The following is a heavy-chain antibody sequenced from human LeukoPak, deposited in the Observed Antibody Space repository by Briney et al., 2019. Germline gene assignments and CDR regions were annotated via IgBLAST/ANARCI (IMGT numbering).Heavy chain of an antibody. CDR3: AKEIAPGLDYYYGMDV. CDR1: GGTFSSYA. CDR2: IIPILGIA. D-gene: IGHD6-13*01. Sequence: SVKVSCKASGGTFSSYAISWVRQAPGQGLEWMGRIIPILGIANYAQKFQGRVTITADKSTSTAYMELSSLRSEDTAVYYCAKEIAPGLDYYYGMDVWGQGTTVTVSS. V-gene: IGHV1-69*04. J-gene: IGHJ6*02.